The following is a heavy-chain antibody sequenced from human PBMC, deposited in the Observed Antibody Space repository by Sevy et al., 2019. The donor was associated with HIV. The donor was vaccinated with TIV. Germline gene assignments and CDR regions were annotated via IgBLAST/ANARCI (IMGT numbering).Heavy chain of an antibody. V-gene: IGHV3-23*01. J-gene: IGHJ3*02. CDR2: ISSASGHI. D-gene: IGHD6-13*01. CDR1: GFTFSNYA. CDR3: AKATTSDSSRNGLDI. Sequence: GGSLRLSCVASGFTFSNYAMSWVRQAPGKGLEWVSGISSASGHIQYADSVKGRFTISRDNSKNTLYLQKNSLRAEDTAVYYCAKATTSDSSRNGLDIWVQGTMVTVSS.